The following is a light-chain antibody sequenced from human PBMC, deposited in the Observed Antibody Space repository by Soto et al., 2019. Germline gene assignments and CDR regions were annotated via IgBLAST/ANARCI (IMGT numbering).Light chain of an antibody. CDR2: KAA. CDR3: LQYNSYPLT. V-gene: IGKV1-5*03. Sequence: DLQMTQSPSTLSASVGDRVTITCRASQSISSWLAWYQQKPGKAPNLLIYKAAILESGVPSRVRGSRSGTECTLTIRSLQPDDFGTYYCLQYNSYPLTFGGGTKVEIK. CDR1: QSISSW. J-gene: IGKJ4*01.